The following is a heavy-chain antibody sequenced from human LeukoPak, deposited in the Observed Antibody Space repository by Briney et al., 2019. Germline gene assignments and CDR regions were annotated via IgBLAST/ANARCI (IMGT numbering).Heavy chain of an antibody. CDR1: GFTFDDYA. J-gene: IGHJ5*02. Sequence: GRSLRLSCAASGFTFDDYAMHWVRQAPGKGPEWVSGISWNSGSIGYADSVKGRFTISRDNAKNSLYLQMNSLRAEDTALYYCAKYGSSSSWGQGTLVTVSS. CDR3: AKYGSSSS. D-gene: IGHD6-6*01. CDR2: ISWNSGSI. V-gene: IGHV3-9*01.